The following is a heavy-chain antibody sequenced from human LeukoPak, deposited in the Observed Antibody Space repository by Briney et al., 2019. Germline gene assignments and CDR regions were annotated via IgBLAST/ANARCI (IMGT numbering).Heavy chain of an antibody. V-gene: IGHV4-39*07. D-gene: IGHD3-16*01. CDR1: GGSISSSYYH. CDR2: IFYSGST. J-gene: IGHJ2*01. Sequence: SETLSLTCTVAGGSISSSYYHWGWIRQPPGKGLEWIGSIFYSGSTYYNSSLKSRVIISVDTSKNQFSLRLSSVTAADTAVYYCAREGARSRYFDLWGRGTLVTVSS. CDR3: AREGARSRYFDL.